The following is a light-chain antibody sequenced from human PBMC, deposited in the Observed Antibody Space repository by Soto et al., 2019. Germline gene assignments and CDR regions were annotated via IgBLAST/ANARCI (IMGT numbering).Light chain of an antibody. CDR2: DAS. Sequence: EIVLTQSPGTLSLSPGERATLSCRASQSVSSSYLAWYQQRPGQAPRLLIYDASSRASGIPARFSGSGSGTDFTLTISYLEPEDFAVYYCQQGGNWPLTFGQGTRLEIK. CDR1: QSVSSSY. J-gene: IGKJ5*01. V-gene: IGKV3D-20*02. CDR3: QQGGNWPLT.